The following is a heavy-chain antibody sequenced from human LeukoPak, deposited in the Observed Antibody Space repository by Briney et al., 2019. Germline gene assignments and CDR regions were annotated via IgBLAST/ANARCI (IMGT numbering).Heavy chain of an antibody. J-gene: IGHJ6*02. Sequence: GGSLRLSCAASGFTFSTYAMSWVRQAPGKGLEWVSAISGSGGSTYYADSVKGRFTISRDNSKNTLYLQMNSLRAEDTAVYYCARLTGEWLTVRYYYYGMDVWGQGTTVTVSS. CDR1: GFTFSTYA. V-gene: IGHV3-23*01. D-gene: IGHD7-27*01. CDR2: ISGSGGST. CDR3: ARLTGEWLTVRYYYYGMDV.